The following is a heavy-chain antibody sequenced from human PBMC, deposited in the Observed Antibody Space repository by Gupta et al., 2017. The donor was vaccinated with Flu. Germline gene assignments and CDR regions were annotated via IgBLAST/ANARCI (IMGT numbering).Heavy chain of an antibody. Sequence: QVQLQESGPGLAKPSEPLSLTCTVSGVSISSDYWSWIRQPPGKGLEWIGNIYYSGISNSNPSLKSRVTISMDTSKNQFSLKLTSVTAADTAVYYCARQKDWNFRYFDIWGRGALVTVSS. J-gene: IGHJ2*01. CDR3: ARQKDWNFRYFDI. D-gene: IGHD1-7*01. V-gene: IGHV4-59*08. CDR1: GVSISSDY. CDR2: IYYSGIS.